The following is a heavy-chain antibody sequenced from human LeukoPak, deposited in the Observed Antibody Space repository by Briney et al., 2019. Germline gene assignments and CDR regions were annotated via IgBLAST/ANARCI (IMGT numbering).Heavy chain of an antibody. CDR2: IIPILGIA. V-gene: IGHV1-69*04. CDR1: GGTFSSYA. Sequence: SVKVSCKASGGTFSSYAISWVRQAPGQGLEWMGRIIPILGIANYAQKFQGRVTITADKSTSTAYMELSSLRSEDTAVYYCASFGGVVVVVAATPLYYYYYMDVWGEGTTVTVSS. CDR3: ASFGGVVVVVAATPLYYYYYMDV. D-gene: IGHD2-15*01. J-gene: IGHJ6*03.